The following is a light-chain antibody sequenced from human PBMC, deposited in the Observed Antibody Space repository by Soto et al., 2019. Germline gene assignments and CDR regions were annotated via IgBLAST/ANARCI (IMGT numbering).Light chain of an antibody. J-gene: IGKJ1*01. CDR3: QQYNDWPLT. CDR2: GAF. CDR1: QSVRSN. V-gene: IGKV3-15*01. Sequence: EIVMTQSPVTLSVSPGERATLSCRASQSVRSNLAWYQQKPGQAPSLLIYGAFTRATGIPTRFSGTGSGTEFTLTISGLQSEDFALNYCQQYNDWPLTFGQGTKVEV.